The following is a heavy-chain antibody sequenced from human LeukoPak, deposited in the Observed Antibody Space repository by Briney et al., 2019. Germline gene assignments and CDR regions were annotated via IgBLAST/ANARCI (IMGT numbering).Heavy chain of an antibody. D-gene: IGHD3-10*01. CDR1: GFTFSSYS. J-gene: IGHJ3*02. V-gene: IGHV3-48*04. Sequence: PGGSLRLSCAASGFTFSSYSMNWVRQAPGKGLEWVSYISITGTSVYYADSVKGRFTISRDNAKNSLYLQMNSLRVDDTAVYQCARARGSYAFDIWGQGTMVTVSS. CDR2: ISITGTSV. CDR3: ARARGSYAFDI.